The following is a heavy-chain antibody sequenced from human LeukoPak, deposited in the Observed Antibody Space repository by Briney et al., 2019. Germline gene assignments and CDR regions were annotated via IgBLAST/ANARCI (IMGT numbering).Heavy chain of an antibody. Sequence: PVASVKVSCQVSGYTLTELSMHWVRQAPGKGLEWMGGFDPEDGETIYAQKFQGRVTMTEDTSTDTAYMELSSLRSEDTAVYYCATGDPLRFLEWLPGGIAFDIRGQGTMVTVSS. CDR2: FDPEDGET. CDR1: GYTLTELS. V-gene: IGHV1-24*01. D-gene: IGHD3-3*01. J-gene: IGHJ3*02. CDR3: ATGDPLRFLEWLPGGIAFDI.